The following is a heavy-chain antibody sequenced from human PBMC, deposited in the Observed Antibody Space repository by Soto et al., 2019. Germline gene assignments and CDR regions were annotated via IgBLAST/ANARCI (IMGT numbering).Heavy chain of an antibody. J-gene: IGHJ4*02. CDR2: ISGSGGST. CDR3: AASRYSSSSGQIDY. Sequence: GGSLRLSCAASGFTFSSYAMGWVRQAPGKGLEWVSAISGSGGSTYYADSVKGRFTISRDNSKNTLYLQMNSLRAEDTAVYYCAASRYSSSSGQIDYWGQGTLVTVSS. D-gene: IGHD6-6*01. CDR1: GFTFSSYA. V-gene: IGHV3-23*01.